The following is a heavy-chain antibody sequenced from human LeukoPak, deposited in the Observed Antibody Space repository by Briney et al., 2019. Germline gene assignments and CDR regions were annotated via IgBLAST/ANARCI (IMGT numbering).Heavy chain of an antibody. CDR3: AREVGLEGIWFGELFRQRWFDP. Sequence: SETLSLTCTVSGYSMSSGYYWGWIRQPPERGLEWIGSMYHTGSTYYNPSLKSRVTISVDTSKNQFSLKLSSVTAADTAVYYCAREVGLEGIWFGELFRQRWFDPWGQGTLVTVSS. D-gene: IGHD3-10*01. V-gene: IGHV4-38-2*02. CDR2: MYHTGST. CDR1: GYSMSSGYY. J-gene: IGHJ5*02.